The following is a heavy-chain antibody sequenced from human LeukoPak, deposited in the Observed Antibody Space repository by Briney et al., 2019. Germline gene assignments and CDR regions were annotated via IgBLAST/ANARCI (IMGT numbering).Heavy chain of an antibody. CDR3: ASGNGDYYGSGSYWRRAFDI. CDR1: GFIFSRYS. V-gene: IGHV3-21*04. D-gene: IGHD3-10*01. J-gene: IGHJ3*02. Sequence: PGGSLRLSCAASGFIFSRYSIDWVRQAPGKGLEWVSSISSSSIYIYYADSVKGRFTISRDNAKNSLFLQMNSLRSEDTAVYYCASGNGDYYGSGSYWRRAFDIWGQGTMVTVSS. CDR2: ISSSSIYI.